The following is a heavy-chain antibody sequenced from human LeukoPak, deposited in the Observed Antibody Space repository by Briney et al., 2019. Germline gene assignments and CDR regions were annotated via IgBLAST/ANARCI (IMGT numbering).Heavy chain of an antibody. V-gene: IGHV4-59*01. D-gene: IGHD5-18*01. J-gene: IGHJ4*02. CDR1: GGSISSYH. Sequence: SETLSLTCAVSGGSISSYHWTWIRQRPEKGLEWIGYIYYSGSTNYNPSLKSRVTISVDTSKNQFSLKLSSVTAADTAVYYCAREGYSYGYYFDYWGQGTLVTVSS. CDR3: AREGYSYGYYFDY. CDR2: IYYSGST.